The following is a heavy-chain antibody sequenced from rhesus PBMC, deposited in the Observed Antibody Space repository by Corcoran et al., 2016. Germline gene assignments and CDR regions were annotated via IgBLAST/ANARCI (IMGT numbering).Heavy chain of an antibody. D-gene: IGHD5-12*01. Sequence: QVQLQESGPGLVKPSETLSLTCAVSGYTISSGYYWGWVRQPPGKGLEYIGYISGSSGSTYYNPSLKSRVTISKDTSKNQFSLKLSSVTAADTAVYYCARHEGYSYSYTYFDYWGQGVLVTVSS. CDR2: ISGSSGST. V-gene: IGHV4-99*01. CDR1: GYTISSGYY. CDR3: ARHEGYSYSYTYFDY. J-gene: IGHJ4*01.